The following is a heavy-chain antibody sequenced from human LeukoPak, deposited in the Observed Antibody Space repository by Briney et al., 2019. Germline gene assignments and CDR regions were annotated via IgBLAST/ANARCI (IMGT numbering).Heavy chain of an antibody. V-gene: IGHV3-23*01. CDR3: AAQWLVLGAFDI. CDR2: ISGSGGST. D-gene: IGHD6-19*01. CDR1: GFTFSSYA. J-gene: IGHJ3*02. Sequence: GGSLRLSCAASGFTFSSYAMSWVRQAPGKGLEWVSAISGSGGSTYYADSVKGRFTISRDNSKNTLYLQMNSLRADDTAVYYCAAQWLVLGAFDIWGQGTMVTVSS.